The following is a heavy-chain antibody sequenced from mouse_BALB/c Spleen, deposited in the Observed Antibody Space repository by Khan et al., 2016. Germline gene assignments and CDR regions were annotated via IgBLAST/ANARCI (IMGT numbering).Heavy chain of an antibody. J-gene: IGHJ3*01. CDR3: ARGGDDSWFAY. Sequence: QVQLQQSGPELVKPGASLKIPCKASGYTFTDYYINWVKQKPGQGLEWIGWIYPGSSNTKYNEKFKGKATLTVHTSSSTAYMQFSSLTSEDTAVYFCARGGDDSWFAYWGQGTLDTVSA. V-gene: IGHV1-84*02. CDR1: GYTFTDYY. CDR2: IYPGSSNT. D-gene: IGHD2-2*01.